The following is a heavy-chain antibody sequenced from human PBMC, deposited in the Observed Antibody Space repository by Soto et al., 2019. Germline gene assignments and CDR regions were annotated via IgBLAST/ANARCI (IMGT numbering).Heavy chain of an antibody. CDR2: IIPMYGTA. V-gene: IGHV1-69*01. CDR1: GGTFSSYA. Sequence: QVQLVQSGAEVKKPGSSVKVSCKASGGTFSSYAISWVRQAPGQGLEWMGGIIPMYGTANYAQKFQGRVTLTADESTLPAYMELSRLRSEDTAVYYCATGIAARYYYYGMDVWGQGTTVTVSS. D-gene: IGHD6-6*01. J-gene: IGHJ6*02. CDR3: ATGIAARYYYYGMDV.